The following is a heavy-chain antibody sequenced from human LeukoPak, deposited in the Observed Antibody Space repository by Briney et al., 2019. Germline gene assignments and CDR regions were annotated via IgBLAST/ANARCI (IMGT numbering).Heavy chain of an antibody. CDR3: ARDNNHYDLWSGHTY. CDR2: ISSSSSSI. J-gene: IGHJ1*01. Sequence: GGSRRLSCAASGFTFSSYSMNWVRQAPGKGLEWVSSISSSSSSIYYADSVKGRFTISRDNAKNSLYLQMNSLRAEDTAVYYCARDNNHYDLWSGHTYWGQGALVTVSS. V-gene: IGHV3-21*01. CDR1: GFTFSSYS. D-gene: IGHD3-3*01.